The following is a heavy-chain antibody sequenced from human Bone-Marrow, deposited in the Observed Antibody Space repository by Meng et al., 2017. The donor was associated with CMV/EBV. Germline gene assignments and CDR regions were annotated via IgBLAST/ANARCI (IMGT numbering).Heavy chain of an antibody. Sequence: SSYYWGWIRQPPGEGLEWIGSIYYSGSTYYNTSLKSRVTISVDTSKNQFSLKLSSVTAADTAVYYCARHSIVVVPAAMKGAPGWFDPWGQGTLVTVSS. J-gene: IGHJ5*02. CDR3: ARHSIVVVPAAMKGAPGWFDP. D-gene: IGHD2-2*01. CDR2: IYYSGST. CDR1: SSYY. V-gene: IGHV4-39*01.